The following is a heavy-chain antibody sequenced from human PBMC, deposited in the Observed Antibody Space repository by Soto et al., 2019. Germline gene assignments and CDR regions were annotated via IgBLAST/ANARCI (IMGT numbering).Heavy chain of an antibody. Sequence: PGGSLRLSCAASGFTFSSYAMHWVRQAPGKGLEWVAVISYDGSNKYYADSVKGRFTISRDNSKNTLYLQMNSLRAEDTAVYYCARDVGIAAAGHWFDPWGQGXLVTVHS. CDR3: ARDVGIAAAGHWFDP. D-gene: IGHD6-13*01. J-gene: IGHJ5*02. CDR1: GFTFSSYA. V-gene: IGHV3-30-3*01. CDR2: ISYDGSNK.